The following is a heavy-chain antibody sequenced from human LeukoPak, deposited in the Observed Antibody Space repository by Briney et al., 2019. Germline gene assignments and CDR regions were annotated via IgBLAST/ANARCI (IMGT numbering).Heavy chain of an antibody. CDR1: GGSISSYY. D-gene: IGHD6-25*01. J-gene: IGHJ4*02. CDR3: ARVQRGYFDY. V-gene: IGHV4-59*01. Sequence: SETLSLTCTVSGGSISSYYWSWIRQPPGKGLEWIGYIYYSGSTNYNPSLKSRVTISVDTSKNQFSLKLSSVTAADTAVYYCARVQRGYFDYWDQGTLVTVSS. CDR2: IYYSGST.